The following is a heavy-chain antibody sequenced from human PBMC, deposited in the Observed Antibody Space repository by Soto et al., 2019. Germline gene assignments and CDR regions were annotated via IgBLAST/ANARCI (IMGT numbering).Heavy chain of an antibody. V-gene: IGHV3-33*01. CDR1: GFTFSSYG. CDR2: IWYDGSNK. J-gene: IGHJ4*02. D-gene: IGHD2-21*01. CDR3: AREVGAYFPSDY. Sequence: GGSLRLSCAASGFTFSSYGMHWVRQAPGKGLEWVAVIWYDGSNKYYADSVKGRFTISRDNSKNTLYLQMNSLRAEDTAVYYCAREVGAYFPSDYWGQGTLVTVSS.